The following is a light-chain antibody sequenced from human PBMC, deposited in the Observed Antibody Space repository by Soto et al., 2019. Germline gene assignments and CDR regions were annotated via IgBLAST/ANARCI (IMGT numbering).Light chain of an antibody. J-gene: IGKJ3*01. CDR3: QQLNSFPIP. V-gene: IGKV1-9*01. CDR2: GAY. CDR1: QGIANF. Sequence: IQLTQSPSSLSASVGDRVTISCRASQGIANFLAWYQQKPGKAPKLLIYGAYTLQSGVPSRFSGSGSGTEFTLTISSLQPEDFATYYCQQLNSFPIPFGPGTKVDIK.